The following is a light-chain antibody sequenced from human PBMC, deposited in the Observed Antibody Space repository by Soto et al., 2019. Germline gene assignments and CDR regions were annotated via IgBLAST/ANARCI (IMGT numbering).Light chain of an antibody. CDR2: GAS. J-gene: IGKJ1*01. CDR3: QQYGSWT. Sequence: EIVLTQSPGTLSVSPGERATLSCRASQSISSNYLAWYQQKPGQAPSLLIYGASSRATDIPDRFSGSGSGTDFTLTISRLEPEDSAIYYCQQYGSWTFGQVTKVEIK. CDR1: QSISSNY. V-gene: IGKV3-20*01.